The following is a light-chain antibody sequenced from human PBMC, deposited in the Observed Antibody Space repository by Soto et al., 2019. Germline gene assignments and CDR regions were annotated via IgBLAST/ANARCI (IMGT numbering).Light chain of an antibody. CDR1: QSVSSNY. CDR3: QQRSNWPT. V-gene: IGKV3D-20*02. Sequence: ESVLTQSPGTLSLSPGERATLSCRASQSVSSNYLAWYQQKPGQAPRLLIYGASTRATGIPDRFSGSGSGTDFTLTISSLESEDFAIYYCQQRSNWPTFGQGTRLETK. CDR2: GAS. J-gene: IGKJ5*01.